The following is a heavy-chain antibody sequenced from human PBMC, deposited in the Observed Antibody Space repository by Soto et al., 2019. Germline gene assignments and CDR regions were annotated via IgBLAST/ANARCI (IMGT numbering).Heavy chain of an antibody. CDR1: GFTFSSYA. CDR2: ISYDGSNK. J-gene: IGHJ2*01. Sequence: QVQLVESGGGVVQPGRSLRLSCAASGFTFSSYAMHWVRQAPGKGLEWVAVISYDGSNKYYADSVKGRFTISRDNSKNTLYLQMNRLRAEDTAVYYCARGQGYCSGGSCYPNPVYFDLGGRRTLVSVSS. CDR3: ARGQGYCSGGSCYPNPVYFDL. V-gene: IGHV3-30-3*01. D-gene: IGHD2-15*01.